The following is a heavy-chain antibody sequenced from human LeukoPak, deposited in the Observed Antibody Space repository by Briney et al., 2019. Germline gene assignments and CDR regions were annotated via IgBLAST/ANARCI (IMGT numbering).Heavy chain of an antibody. J-gene: IGHJ6*04. Sequence: GGSLRLSCAASGFTFSSYSMNWVRQAPGKGLEWVSSITSSSSYIYYADSVKGRFTISRDNSKNTLYLQMNSLRAEDTAVYYCAELGITMIGGVWGKGTTVTVSS. CDR1: GFTFSSYS. D-gene: IGHD3-10*02. V-gene: IGHV3-21*01. CDR2: ITSSSSYI. CDR3: AELGITMIGGV.